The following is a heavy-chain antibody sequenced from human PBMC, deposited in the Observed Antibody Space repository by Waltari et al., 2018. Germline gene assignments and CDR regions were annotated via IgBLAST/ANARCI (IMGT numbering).Heavy chain of an antibody. CDR3: ARGGTGYSYGIDP. CDR2: IFPIDSDT. CDR1: ADRLTEHW. V-gene: IGHV5-51*01. D-gene: IGHD5-18*01. Sequence: EVQLVPPGAEMKKPGESLRISRQASADRLTEHWIGWVRHTPGKGLEWRGLIFPIDSDTRYSPSFQGQVTMSADRSTNTAYLHWSSLQVADTATYYCARGGTGYSYGIDPWGQGTLVTVSS. J-gene: IGHJ4*02.